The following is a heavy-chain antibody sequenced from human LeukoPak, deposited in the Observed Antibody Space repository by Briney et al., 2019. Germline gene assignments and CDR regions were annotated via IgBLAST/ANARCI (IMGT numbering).Heavy chain of an antibody. J-gene: IGHJ3*02. V-gene: IGHV3-21*01. CDR3: TRDRTKTSRDGFDI. CDR1: GFDFSTYS. D-gene: IGHD2-2*01. Sequence: GGSLRLSCAASGFDFSTYSMNWVRQAPGKGLEWVSSISSRSSYIYYADSVRGRFTISRDNAKNSLYLQMNSLSAEDTALYYCTRDRTKTSRDGFDIWGQGTMVTVSS. CDR2: ISSRSSYI.